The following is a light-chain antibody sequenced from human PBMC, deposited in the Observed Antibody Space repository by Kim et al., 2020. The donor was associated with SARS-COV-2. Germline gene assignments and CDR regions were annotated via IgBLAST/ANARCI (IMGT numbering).Light chain of an antibody. CDR2: LNRGGSH. CDR1: SVHSSYA. J-gene: IGLJ3*02. Sequence: SAKATCSRSSVHSSYAVEWHQQQPEKGPGYLMKLNRGGSHSKGDGIPVRFSGSSAGAERYLTISSLQSEDEADYYCQTWGTGIWVFGGGAQLTVL. V-gene: IGLV4-69*01. CDR3: QTWGTGIWV.